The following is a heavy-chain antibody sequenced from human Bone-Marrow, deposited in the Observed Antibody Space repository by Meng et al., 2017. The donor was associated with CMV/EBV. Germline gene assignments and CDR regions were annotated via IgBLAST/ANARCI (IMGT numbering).Heavy chain of an antibody. D-gene: IGHD6-6*01. V-gene: IGHV3-49*04. CDR3: TSLPYSSSRSFDY. Sequence: GESLKISCTASGFTFGDYAMSWVRQAPGKGLEWVGFIRSKAYGGTTEYAESVKGRFTISRDDSKSIAYLQMNSLKTEDTAVYYCTSLPYSSSRSFDYWGQGTLVTVSS. CDR1: GFTFGDYA. CDR2: IRSKAYGGTT. J-gene: IGHJ4*02.